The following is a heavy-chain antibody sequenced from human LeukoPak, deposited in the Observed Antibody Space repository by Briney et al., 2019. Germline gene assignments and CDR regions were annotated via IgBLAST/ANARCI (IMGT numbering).Heavy chain of an antibody. Sequence: GGSLTLSCSASGFTFSGSTMHWVRQAPGKGLEWVAVISYDGSNKYYADSVKGRFTISRDNSKNTLYLQMNSLRAEDTALYYCAKAYEYYYYYGMDVWGQGTTVTVSS. J-gene: IGHJ6*02. D-gene: IGHD3-3*01. CDR2: ISYDGSNK. CDR3: AKAYEYYYYYGMDV. CDR1: GFTFSGST. V-gene: IGHV3-30*04.